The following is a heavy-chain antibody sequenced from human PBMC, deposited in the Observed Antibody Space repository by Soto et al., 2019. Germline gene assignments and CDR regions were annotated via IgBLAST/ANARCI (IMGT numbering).Heavy chain of an antibody. CDR1: GYTFTSYY. V-gene: IGHV1-46*01. CDR2: INPSGGST. J-gene: IGHJ5*02. CDR3: ARVYCSGGSCSTLNWFDP. D-gene: IGHD2-15*01. Sequence: QVQLVQSGAEVKKPGASVKVSCKASGYTFTSYYMHWVRQAPGQGLEWMGIINPSGGSTSYAQKFQGRVTMTRDTSTSTVYMELSSLRSDDTAVYYCARVYCSGGSCSTLNWFDPWGQGTLVTVSS.